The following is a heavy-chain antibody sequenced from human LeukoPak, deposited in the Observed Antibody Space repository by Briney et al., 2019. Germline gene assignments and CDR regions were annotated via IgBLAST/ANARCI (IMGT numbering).Heavy chain of an antibody. Sequence: SETLSLTCPVSVCSISGFYWTWIRQPPRKGLEFIGQIDYSGSTDYNPSLKSRITMSVDTSKRQFLLSLNSVTDAGTGVYYCARFGLYYNMDVWGQGTTVTVSS. CDR1: VCSISGFY. CDR3: ARFGLYYNMDV. D-gene: IGHD3-16*01. CDR2: IDYSGST. J-gene: IGHJ6*02. V-gene: IGHV4-59*01.